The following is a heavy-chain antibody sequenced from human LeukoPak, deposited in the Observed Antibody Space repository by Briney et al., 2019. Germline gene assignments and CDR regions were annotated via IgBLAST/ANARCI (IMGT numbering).Heavy chain of an antibody. CDR1: GGSISSSSYY. V-gene: IGHV4-39*07. CDR3: ASGPDYVSYY. D-gene: IGHD4-17*01. J-gene: IGHJ4*02. Sequence: SETLSLTCTVSGGSISSSSYYWGWIRQPPGKGLEWIGSIYYSGSTYYNPSLKSRVTISVDTSKNQFSLKLSSVTAADTAVYYCASGPDYVSYYWGQGTLVTVSS. CDR2: IYYSGST.